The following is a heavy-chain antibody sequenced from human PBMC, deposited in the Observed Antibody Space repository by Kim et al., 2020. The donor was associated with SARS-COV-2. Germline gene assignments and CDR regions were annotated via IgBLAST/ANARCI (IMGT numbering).Heavy chain of an antibody. CDR3: ARDGWTCMDV. CDR2: NT. J-gene: IGHJ6*02. V-gene: IGHV1-3*01. Sequence: NTKYSQKFQGRVTITRDTSASTAYMELSSLRSEDTAVYYCARDGWTCMDVWGQGTTVTVSS.